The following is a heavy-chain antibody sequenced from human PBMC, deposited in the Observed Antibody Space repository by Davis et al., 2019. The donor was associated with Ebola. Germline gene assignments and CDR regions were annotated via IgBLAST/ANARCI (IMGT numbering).Heavy chain of an antibody. D-gene: IGHD3-10*01. Sequence: GGSLRLSCAASGFSFSSYSMNWVRQAPGKGLEWLSYISTSSRTIYYADSVKGRFTISRDNAKNSLYLQMNSLRAEDTAVYYCARDERWFGGYYNYWGQGTLVTVSS. CDR1: GFSFSSYS. CDR2: ISTSSRTI. V-gene: IGHV3-48*01. CDR3: ARDERWFGGYYNY. J-gene: IGHJ4*02.